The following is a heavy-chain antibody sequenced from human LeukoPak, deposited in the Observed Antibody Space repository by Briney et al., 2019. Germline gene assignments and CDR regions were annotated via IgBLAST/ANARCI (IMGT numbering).Heavy chain of an antibody. J-gene: IGHJ4*02. Sequence: GASVKVSCKASGYTFTGYYMHWVRQAPGQGLEWMGWINPNSGGTNYAQTFQGRVIMTRDTSISTAYMELSRLRSDDTAVYYCARAVVGAFIFDYWGQGTLVTVSS. CDR2: INPNSGGT. V-gene: IGHV1-2*02. CDR3: ARAVVGAFIFDY. D-gene: IGHD2-15*01. CDR1: GYTFTGYY.